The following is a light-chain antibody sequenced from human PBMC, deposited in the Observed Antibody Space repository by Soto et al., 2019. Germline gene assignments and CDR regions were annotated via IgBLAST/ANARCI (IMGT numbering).Light chain of an antibody. Sequence: DIPMTQSPSTLSASIGDRVTITCRASLSINSWLAWHQQKPGKAPKLLIYKASYLESGVPSRFSGSSSGTEFTLTISNLQPDDFATYYCQQYHAFPGTFGQGTRVEIK. CDR3: QQYHAFPGT. CDR1: LSINSW. CDR2: KAS. V-gene: IGKV1-5*03. J-gene: IGKJ1*01.